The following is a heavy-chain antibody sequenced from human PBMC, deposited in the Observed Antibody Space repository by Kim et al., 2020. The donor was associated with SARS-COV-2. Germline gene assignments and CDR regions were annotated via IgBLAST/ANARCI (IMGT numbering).Heavy chain of an antibody. Sequence: YAVSVKSRITINPDTSKNQFSLQLNSVTPEDTAVYYCARDMLGSSSSLGYWGQGTLVTVSS. CDR3: ARDMLGSSSSLGY. V-gene: IGHV6-1*01. D-gene: IGHD6-13*01. J-gene: IGHJ4*02.